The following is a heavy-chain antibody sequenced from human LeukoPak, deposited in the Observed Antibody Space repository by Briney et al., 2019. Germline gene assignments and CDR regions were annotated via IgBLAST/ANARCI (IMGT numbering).Heavy chain of an antibody. V-gene: IGHV3-23*01. D-gene: IGHD3-22*01. CDR1: GFPFSNYA. CDR3: AKDQAYYYDSSGYYKRGDFDY. Sequence: PGGSLILSCAASGFPFSNYAMSWVRQAPGKGLEWVSAISGSGGSTYYADSVKGRFTISRDNSKNTLYLQMNSLRAEDTAVYYCAKDQAYYYDSSGYYKRGDFDYWGQGTLVTVSS. J-gene: IGHJ4*02. CDR2: ISGSGGST.